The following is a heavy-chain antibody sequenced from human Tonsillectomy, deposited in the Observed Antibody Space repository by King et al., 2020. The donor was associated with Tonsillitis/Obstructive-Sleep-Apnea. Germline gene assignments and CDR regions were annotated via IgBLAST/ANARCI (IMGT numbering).Heavy chain of an antibody. V-gene: IGHV1-18*01. CDR2: IGPYNGNT. D-gene: IGHD3-10*01. CDR3: ARSGVPYYYYGLDV. CDR1: GYTFTSYA. Sequence: VQLVESGAEVKKPGASVKVSCTASGYTFTSYAFSWVRQAPGQGLEWMGWIGPYNGNTNYAQKFQGRVTMTTDTSTSTAYMELRSLRSDDTAVYYCARSGVPYYYYGLDVWGQGTTVTVSS. J-gene: IGHJ6*02.